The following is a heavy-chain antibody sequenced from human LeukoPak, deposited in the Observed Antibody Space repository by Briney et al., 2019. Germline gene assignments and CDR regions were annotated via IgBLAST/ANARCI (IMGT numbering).Heavy chain of an antibody. CDR1: GGTYSSYA. CDR3: ATDTAMVTTAVDY. CDR2: IIPIFGTA. J-gene: IGHJ4*02. V-gene: IGHV1-69*05. D-gene: IGHD5-18*01. Sequence: SVKVSCKASGGTYSSYAISWVRQAPGQGLEWMGRIIPIFGTANYAQKFQGRVTITTDESTSTAYMELSSLRSEDTAVYYCATDTAMVTTAVDYWGQGTLVTVSS.